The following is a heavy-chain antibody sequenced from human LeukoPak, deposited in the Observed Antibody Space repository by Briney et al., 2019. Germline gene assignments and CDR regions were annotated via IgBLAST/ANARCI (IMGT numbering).Heavy chain of an antibody. CDR2: ISSSSSYI. CDR1: GFTFSSYS. CDR3: ARVGIAVAVDF. D-gene: IGHD6-19*01. Sequence: GGSLRLSCAASGFTFSSYSMNWVRQAPGKGLEWVSSISSSSSYIYYADSVKGRFTISRDNAKNSLYLQMNSLRAEDTAVYYCARVGIAVAVDFWGQGTLVTVSS. J-gene: IGHJ4*02. V-gene: IGHV3-21*01.